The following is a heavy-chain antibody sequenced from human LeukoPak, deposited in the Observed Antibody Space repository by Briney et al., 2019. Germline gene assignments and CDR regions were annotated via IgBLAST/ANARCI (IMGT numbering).Heavy chain of an antibody. CDR3: VRTPGGSGNFFDY. CDR2: IYTGGST. Sequence: GGSLRLSCAASGVSRDYMSWVRQAPGKGLEWVSIIYTGGSTYYADSVKGRFTISRDYSKNTLCLQMNSLRVEDTAVYYCVRTPGGSGNFFDYWGQGTLVTVSS. V-gene: IGHV3-53*01. J-gene: IGHJ4*02. CDR1: GVSRDY. D-gene: IGHD3-10*01.